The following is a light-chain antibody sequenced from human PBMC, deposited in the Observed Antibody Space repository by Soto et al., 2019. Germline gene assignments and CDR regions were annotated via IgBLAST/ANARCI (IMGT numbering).Light chain of an antibody. CDR2: DAY. CDR1: QSVSSY. V-gene: IGKV3-11*01. CDR3: KQRSNWLWT. J-gene: IGKJ1*01. Sequence: IVFTQSPATLSLSPGERATLSCRASQSVSSYLAWYQQKPGQAHRLLIYDAYNRATGIQARFSGSGSGTDFTLTIRSLEPEDFAVYYCKQRSNWLWTFGQGTKVDI.